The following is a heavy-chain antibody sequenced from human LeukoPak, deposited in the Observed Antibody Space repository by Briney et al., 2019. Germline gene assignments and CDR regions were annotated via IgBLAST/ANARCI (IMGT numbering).Heavy chain of an antibody. CDR1: GGSISSYY. V-gene: IGHV4-59*01. D-gene: IGHD6-19*01. J-gene: IGHJ2*01. Sequence: PSETLSLTCTVSGGSISSYYWSWIRQPPGKGLEWIGYIYYSGSTNYNPSLKSRVTISVDTSKNQFSLKLSSVTAADTAVYYCARDFGVAGTRRYWYFDLWGRGTLVTVSS. CDR2: IYYSGST. CDR3: ARDFGVAGTRRYWYFDL.